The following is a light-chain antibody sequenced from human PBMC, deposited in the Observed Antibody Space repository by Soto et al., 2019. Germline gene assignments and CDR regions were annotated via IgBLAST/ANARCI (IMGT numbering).Light chain of an antibody. CDR2: RDS. Sequence: SYELTQPLSVSVALGQTARITCGGNNIGSKNVHWYQQKPGQAPVLVIYRDSNRPSGIPERFSGSNSGNTATLTISRAQAGDEADYYCQVWDSSTGVFGTGTKLT. V-gene: IGLV3-9*01. CDR1: NIGSKN. J-gene: IGLJ1*01. CDR3: QVWDSSTGV.